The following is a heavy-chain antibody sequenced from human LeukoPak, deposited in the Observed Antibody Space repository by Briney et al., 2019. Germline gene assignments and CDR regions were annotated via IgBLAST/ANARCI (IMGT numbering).Heavy chain of an antibody. CDR2: ISGSGGST. Sequence: GGSLRLSCAASGFTFSSYAMSWVRQAPGKGLEWVSAISGSGGSTYYADSVKGRFTISRDNAKNSLYLQMNSLRAEDTAVYYCASRKNYYDSSGYLTDDYWGQGTLVTVSS. V-gene: IGHV3-23*01. CDR3: ASRKNYYDSSGYLTDDY. J-gene: IGHJ4*02. D-gene: IGHD3-22*01. CDR1: GFTFSSYA.